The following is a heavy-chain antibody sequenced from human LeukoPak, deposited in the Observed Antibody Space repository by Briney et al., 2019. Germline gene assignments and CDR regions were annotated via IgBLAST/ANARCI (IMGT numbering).Heavy chain of an antibody. CDR3: ARGNDIVVGLVDY. D-gene: IGHD2-2*01. V-gene: IGHV3-48*03. CDR1: GFTFSTYE. J-gene: IGHJ4*02. Sequence: GGSLRLSCAASGFTFSTYEMNWVRQAPGKGLEWVSYISTSGSTIYYADSVKGRFTISRDNAKNSLYLQMNSLRAEDTAVYYCARGNDIVVGLVDYWGQGTLVTVSS. CDR2: ISTSGSTI.